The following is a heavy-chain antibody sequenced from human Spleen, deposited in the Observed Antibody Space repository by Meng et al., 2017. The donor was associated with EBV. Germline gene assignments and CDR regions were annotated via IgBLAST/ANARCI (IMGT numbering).Heavy chain of an antibody. Sequence: VQLVQSAAEVKKPGSSVKVPCKTSGGPFRNYAISWVRQAPGQGLEWLGGFLPTLGAPNYAQKFHGRVTITADESTSTHYMDLSSLRSEDTAVYYCASESGRGYTPDYWGQGTLVTVSS. V-gene: IGHV1-69*01. CDR2: FLPTLGAP. D-gene: IGHD3-10*01. CDR3: ASESGRGYTPDY. J-gene: IGHJ4*02. CDR1: GGPFRNYA.